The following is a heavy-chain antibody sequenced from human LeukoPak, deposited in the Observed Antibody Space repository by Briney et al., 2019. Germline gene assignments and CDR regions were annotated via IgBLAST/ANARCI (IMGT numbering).Heavy chain of an antibody. CDR2: INHDGSDT. CDR3: VRGGPSTWS. Sequence: GGSLRLSCAASGFTFKLYWVHWVRQVPGRGPVWVSRINHDGSDTIYADSVRGRFTISRDDAKNTLYLQMNNLRAEDTAVYYCVRGGPSTWSWGQGTLVTVSS. D-gene: IGHD2-15*01. V-gene: IGHV3-74*01. J-gene: IGHJ5*02. CDR1: GFTFKLYW.